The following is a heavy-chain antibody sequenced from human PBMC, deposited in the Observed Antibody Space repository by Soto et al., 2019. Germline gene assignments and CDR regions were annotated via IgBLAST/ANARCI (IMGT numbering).Heavy chain of an antibody. V-gene: IGHV4-59*01. CDR2: IYYSGST. Sequence: SETLSLTCTVSGGSISSYYWSWIRQPPGKGLEWIGYIYYSGSTNYNPSLKSRVTISVDTSKNQFSLKLSSVTAADTAVYYCARDPRQQWGVDAFDIWGQGTMVTVSS. J-gene: IGHJ3*02. D-gene: IGHD6-19*01. CDR3: ARDPRQQWGVDAFDI. CDR1: GGSISSYY.